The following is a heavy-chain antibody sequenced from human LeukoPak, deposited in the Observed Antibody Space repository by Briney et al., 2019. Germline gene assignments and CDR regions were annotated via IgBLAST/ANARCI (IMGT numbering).Heavy chain of an antibody. CDR3: ARERYYDILTGPVQRHYYGMDV. CDR1: GFTFSSYA. J-gene: IGHJ6*04. D-gene: IGHD3-9*01. Sequence: SGGSLRLSCAASGFTFSSYAMHWVRQAPGKGLEWVAVISYDGSNKYYADSVKGRFTISRHNSKNTLYLQMNSLRAEDTAVYYCARERYYDILTGPVQRHYYGMDVWGKGTTVTVSS. CDR2: ISYDGSNK. V-gene: IGHV3-30*04.